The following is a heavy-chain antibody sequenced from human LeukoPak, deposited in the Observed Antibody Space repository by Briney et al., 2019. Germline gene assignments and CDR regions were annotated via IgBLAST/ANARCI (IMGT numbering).Heavy chain of an antibody. CDR3: AREVGSGTFDI. CDR2: MNPNSGNT. Sequence: RASVKVSCKASGYTFTSYDINWVRQATGQGLEWMGWMNPNSGNTGYAQKFQGRVTMTRDTSIITAYMELTNLRSDDTAFYYCAREVGSGTFDIWGQGTMVTVSS. CDR1: GYTFTSYD. V-gene: IGHV1-8*01. D-gene: IGHD6-25*01. J-gene: IGHJ3*02.